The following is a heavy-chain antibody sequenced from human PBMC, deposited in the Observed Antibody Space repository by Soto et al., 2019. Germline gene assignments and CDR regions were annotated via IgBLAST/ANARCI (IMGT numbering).Heavy chain of an antibody. CDR1: GFTFSSYA. CDR2: ISDDGSNK. D-gene: IGHD6-19*01. CDR3: AKKSHTRGWADAFDI. Sequence: QVQLVESGGGVVQPGRSLRLSCAASGFTFSSYAMHWVRQAPGKGLEWVAVISDDGSNKYYGDSVKGRYSISRDNSKSPLYLQMNSLRAEDTAVYYCAKKSHTRGWADAFDIWGQGTMVTVSS. J-gene: IGHJ3*02. V-gene: IGHV3-30*18.